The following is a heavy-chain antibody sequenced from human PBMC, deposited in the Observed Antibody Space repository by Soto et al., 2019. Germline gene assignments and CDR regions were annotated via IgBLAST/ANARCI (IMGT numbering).Heavy chain of an antibody. Sequence: GSLRLSCAASGFTFSSYGMHWVRQAPGKGLEWVAVIWYDGSNKYYADSVKGRFTISRDNSKNTLYLQMNSLRAEDTAVYYCARVPYCSGGSCYSVDDAFDIWGQGTMVTVSS. CDR2: IWYDGSNK. CDR3: ARVPYCSGGSCYSVDDAFDI. V-gene: IGHV3-33*01. J-gene: IGHJ3*02. CDR1: GFTFSSYG. D-gene: IGHD2-15*01.